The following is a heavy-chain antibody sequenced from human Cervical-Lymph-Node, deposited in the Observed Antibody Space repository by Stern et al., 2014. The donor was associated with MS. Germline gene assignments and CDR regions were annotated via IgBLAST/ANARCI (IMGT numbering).Heavy chain of an antibody. Sequence: QVQLMQSGAEVKKPGSSVKVSCKASGGTFSSFAISWVRQAPGQGLEWLGGIILLFGTANYAQRFQGRVTFSADESTNTAYMELSSLRPDDTAVYYCTRHQEGIAANWGQGTLVTVSS. CDR1: GGTFSSFA. CDR2: IILLFGTA. V-gene: IGHV1-69*01. J-gene: IGHJ4*02. CDR3: TRHQEGIAAN. D-gene: IGHD6-13*01.